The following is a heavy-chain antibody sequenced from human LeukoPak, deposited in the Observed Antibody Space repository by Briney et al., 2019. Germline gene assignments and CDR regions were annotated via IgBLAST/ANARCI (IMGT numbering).Heavy chain of an antibody. Sequence: PGGSLRLSCAASGFXFSSYEINWVRQAPGKGLEWVSYISTSGTTIYYADSVKGRFTISRDNAKKSLYLQMNSLRAEDTAVYYCARINWLDPWGQGTLVTVSS. J-gene: IGHJ5*02. CDR1: GFXFSSYE. CDR2: ISTSGTTI. V-gene: IGHV3-48*03. CDR3: ARINWLDP.